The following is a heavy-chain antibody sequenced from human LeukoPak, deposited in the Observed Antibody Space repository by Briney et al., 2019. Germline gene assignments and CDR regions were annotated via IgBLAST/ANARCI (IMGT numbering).Heavy chain of an antibody. V-gene: IGHV3-33*01. J-gene: IGHJ4*02. CDR1: GFTFSSSG. D-gene: IGHD4-11*01. Sequence: GSRRLSCAASGFTFSSSGMHWVRRAPGKGLEWVAVIWYDGGKKYYADSGKGRFTISRDKSKNTLYLQMNSVRAEDTAVYYCARDKDYHFDYWGQGTLV. CDR3: ARDKDYHFDY. CDR2: IWYDGGKK.